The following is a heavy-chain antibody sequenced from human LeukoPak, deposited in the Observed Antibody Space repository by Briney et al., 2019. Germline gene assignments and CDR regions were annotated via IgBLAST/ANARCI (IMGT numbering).Heavy chain of an antibody. CDR1: GGTFSSYT. V-gene: IGHV1-69*02. CDR3: ARGERERFGELYYYGMDV. CDR2: IIPILGIA. J-gene: IGHJ6*02. D-gene: IGHD3-10*01. Sequence: SVKVSCKASGGTFSSYTISWVRQAPGQGLEWMGRIIPILGIANYAQKFQGRVTITADKSTSTAYMELSSLRSEDTAVYYCARGERERFGELYYYGMDVWGQGTTVTVSS.